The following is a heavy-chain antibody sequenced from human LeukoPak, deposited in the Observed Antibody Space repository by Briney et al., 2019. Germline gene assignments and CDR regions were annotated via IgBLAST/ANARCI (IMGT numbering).Heavy chain of an antibody. CDR1: GASLSNYR. V-gene: IGHV4-4*07. CDR2: IHTSGNT. CDR3: VRVRVITSMAYFDY. Sequence: PSQTQSLTCTASGASLSNYRWIWIRQPARQGPEWIGLIHTSGNTNYNPSLKRRDTMSVETSKNQFSLKLSSVTAADTAVYCCVRVRVITSMAYFDYWGQGTLVTVSS. J-gene: IGHJ4*02. D-gene: IGHD5-18*01.